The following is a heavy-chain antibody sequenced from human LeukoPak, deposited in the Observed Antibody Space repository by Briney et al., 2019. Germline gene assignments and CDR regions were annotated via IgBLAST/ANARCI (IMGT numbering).Heavy chain of an antibody. D-gene: IGHD3-10*01. CDR2: ISGGGDNT. J-gene: IGHJ4*02. Sequence: GGSLRLSCAASGFSVYSFSMTWVRQAPGQGPEWVSAISGGGDNTHYADSVRGRFTISRDNSKNTVFLQMNSLLAEDSAVYYCAREAHGSGTIHLDYWGQGTLVAVSA. V-gene: IGHV3-23*01. CDR3: AREAHGSGTIHLDY. CDR1: GFSVYSFS.